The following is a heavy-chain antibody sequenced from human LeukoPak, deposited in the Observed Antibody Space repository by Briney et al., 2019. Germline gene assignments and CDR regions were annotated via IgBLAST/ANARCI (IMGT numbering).Heavy chain of an antibody. Sequence: ASVKVSCKASGYTFTGYYMHWVRQAPGQGLEWMGWINPNSGGTNYAQKFQGRVTMTRDTSISTAYMELNRLRSDDTAVYYCARGGLTTVTPFDYWGQGTLVTVSS. D-gene: IGHD4-17*01. V-gene: IGHV1-2*02. CDR1: GYTFTGYY. J-gene: IGHJ4*02. CDR2: INPNSGGT. CDR3: ARGGLTTVTPFDY.